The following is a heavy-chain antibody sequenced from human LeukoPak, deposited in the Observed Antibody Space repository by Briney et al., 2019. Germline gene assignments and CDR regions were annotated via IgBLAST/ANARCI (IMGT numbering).Heavy chain of an antibody. CDR3: AKDLAPGYSYGFFDY. CDR1: GFTFSSYA. CDR2: ISGSGGST. D-gene: IGHD5-18*01. V-gene: IGHV3-23*01. J-gene: IGHJ4*02. Sequence: PGGSLRLSCAASGFTFSSYAMSWVRQAPGKGREWVSAISGSGGSTYYADSVKGRFTISRDNSKNTLYLQMNSLRAEDTAVYYCAKDLAPGYSYGFFDYWGQGTLVTVSS.